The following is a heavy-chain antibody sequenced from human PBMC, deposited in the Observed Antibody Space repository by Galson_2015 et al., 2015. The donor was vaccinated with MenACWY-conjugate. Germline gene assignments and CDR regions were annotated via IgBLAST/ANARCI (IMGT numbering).Heavy chain of an antibody. Sequence: QSGAEVKKPGESLQISCKGSGYSFTNYWIGWVRQMPGRGLEWMGLIDPHNSNTRYSPSLQGQVTISADESISTAFLQWSSLKASDACVFYCARHPPGGRGMDVSGHWTMVTLS. V-gene: IGHV5-51*01. D-gene: IGHD1-26*01. CDR1: GYSFTNYW. CDR3: ARHPPGGRGMDV. CDR2: IDPHNSNT. J-gene: IGHJ6*02.